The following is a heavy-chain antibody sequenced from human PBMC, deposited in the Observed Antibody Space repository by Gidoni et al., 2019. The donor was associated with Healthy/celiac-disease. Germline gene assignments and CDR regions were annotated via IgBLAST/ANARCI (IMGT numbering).Heavy chain of an antibody. Sequence: QVQLVESGGGLVKPGGSRRLSCAASGFTFSYYYMSWIRQAPGKGLEWVSYISSSSSYTNYADSVKGRFTISRDNAKNSLYLQMNSLRAEDTAVYYCAGGIAVAGNLRGFDPWGQGTLVTVSS. CDR3: AGGIAVAGNLRGFDP. D-gene: IGHD6-19*01. CDR2: ISSSSSYT. CDR1: GFTFSYYY. J-gene: IGHJ5*02. V-gene: IGHV3-11*05.